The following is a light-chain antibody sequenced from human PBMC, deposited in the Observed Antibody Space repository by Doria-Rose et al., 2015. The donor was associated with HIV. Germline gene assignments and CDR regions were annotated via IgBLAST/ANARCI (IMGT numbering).Light chain of an antibody. CDR1: QGIRND. Sequence: IRVTPSPPSLSASVGDRVTITCRASQGIRNDLGWYQQKPGKAPKLLIFGTSSLQSGVSSRFSGSGSGTDFTLTISSLQPEDFATYYCLQDYSYPRTFGGGTKVEIK. CDR3: LQDYSYPRT. J-gene: IGKJ4*01. CDR2: GTS. V-gene: IGKV1-6*01.